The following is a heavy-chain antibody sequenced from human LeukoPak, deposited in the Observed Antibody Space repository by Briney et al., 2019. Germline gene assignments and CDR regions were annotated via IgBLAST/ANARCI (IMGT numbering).Heavy chain of an antibody. CDR1: GFTFSSSA. V-gene: IGHV3-23*01. CDR3: ATHSGYYDSSGYPGY. Sequence: GGSLRLSCVASGFTFSSSAMTWVRQAPGKGLEWVSSFSGNGGGKYYADSVKGRFTISRDNAKNSLYLQMNSLRDEDTAVYYCATHSGYYDSSGYPGYWGQGTLVTVSS. CDR2: FSGNGGGK. J-gene: IGHJ4*02. D-gene: IGHD3-22*01.